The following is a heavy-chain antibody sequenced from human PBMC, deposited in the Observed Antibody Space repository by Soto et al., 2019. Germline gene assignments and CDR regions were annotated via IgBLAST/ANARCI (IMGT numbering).Heavy chain of an antibody. CDR2: IYATGTT. J-gene: IGHJ5*02. CDR1: GASISGFY. V-gene: IGHV4-4*07. D-gene: IGHD1-1*01. CDR3: VRDGTKTLRDWFDP. Sequence: PSETLSLTCTVSGASISGFYWSWIRKSAGKGLERMGLIYATGTTDYNPSLKSRVMMSVDTSKKQFSLKLRSVTAADTAVYYCVRDGTKTLRDWFDPWGQGISVTVSS.